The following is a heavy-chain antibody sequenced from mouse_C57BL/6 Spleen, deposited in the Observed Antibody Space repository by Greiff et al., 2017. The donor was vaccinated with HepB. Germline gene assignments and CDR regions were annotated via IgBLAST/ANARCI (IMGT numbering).Heavy chain of an antibody. CDR2: INPNNGGT. V-gene: IGHV1-26*01. D-gene: IGHD1-1*01. Sequence: VQLQQSGPELVKPGASVKISCKASGYTFTDYYMNWVKQSHGKSLEWIGDINPNNGGTSYNQKFKGKATLTVDKSSSTAYMELRSLTSEDSAVYYCARSSSYDYFDYWGQGTTLTVSS. CDR3: ARSSSYDYFDY. J-gene: IGHJ2*01. CDR1: GYTFTDYY.